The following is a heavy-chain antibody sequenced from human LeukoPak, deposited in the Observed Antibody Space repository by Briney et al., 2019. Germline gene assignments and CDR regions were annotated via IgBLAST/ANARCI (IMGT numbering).Heavy chain of an antibody. CDR2: IRYDGSNK. Sequence: PGGSLRLSCAASGFTFSSYGMHWVRQAPGKGLEWVAFIRYDGSNKYYADSVKGRFTISRDNSKNTLYLQMNSLRAEDTAVYYCANIAVAEQTSDYWGQGTLVTVSS. J-gene: IGHJ4*02. V-gene: IGHV3-30*02. D-gene: IGHD6-19*01. CDR1: GFTFSSYG. CDR3: ANIAVAEQTSDY.